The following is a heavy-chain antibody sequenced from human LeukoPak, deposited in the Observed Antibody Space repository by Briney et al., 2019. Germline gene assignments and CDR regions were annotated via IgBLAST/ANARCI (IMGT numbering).Heavy chain of an antibody. CDR2: INSDGSTT. CDR1: GFTFGNYW. J-gene: IGHJ3*01. Sequence: PGGSLRLSCAASGFTFGNYWMHWVRQAPGRGLVWVSRINSDGSTTNYADSVKGRFTISRDNAKNTLFLQMNSLRAEDTAVYYCARSFASFDFWGQGTMVTVSS. CDR3: ARSFASFDF. V-gene: IGHV3-74*01.